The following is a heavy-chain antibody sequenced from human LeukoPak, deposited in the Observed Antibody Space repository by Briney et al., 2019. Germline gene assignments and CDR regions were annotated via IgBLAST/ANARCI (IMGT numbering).Heavy chain of an antibody. CDR1: GFTFSSYG. D-gene: IGHD2-2*02. CDR3: AREDIVVVPAAIVGYYGMDV. V-gene: IGHV3-33*01. CDR2: IWYDGSNK. J-gene: IGHJ6*02. Sequence: PGRSLRLSCAASGFTFSSYGMHWVRQAPGKGLEWVAVIWYDGSNKYYADSVKGRFTISRDNSKSTLYLQMNSLRAEDTAVYYCAREDIVVVPAAIVGYYGMDVWGQGTTVTVSS.